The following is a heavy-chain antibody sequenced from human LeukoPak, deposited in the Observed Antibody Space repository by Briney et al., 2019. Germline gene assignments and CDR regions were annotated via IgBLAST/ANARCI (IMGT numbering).Heavy chain of an antibody. CDR2: IYYSGST. Sequence: SETLSLTCTVSGGSISSYYWSWIRQPPGKGLEWIGYIYYSGSTNYNPSLKSRVTISVDTSKNQLSLKLSSVTAADTAVYYCARSVDTAMVGYYYYYMDVWGKGTTVTVSS. CDR1: GGSISSYY. V-gene: IGHV4-59*08. D-gene: IGHD5-18*01. J-gene: IGHJ6*03. CDR3: ARSVDTAMVGYYYYYMDV.